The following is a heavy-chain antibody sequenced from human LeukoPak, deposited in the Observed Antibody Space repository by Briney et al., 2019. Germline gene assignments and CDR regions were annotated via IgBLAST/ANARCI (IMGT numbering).Heavy chain of an antibody. CDR1: GYTFTGYY. V-gene: IGHV1-2*02. CDR2: INANSGGT. Sequence: ASVKVSCKAFGYTFTGYYMHWVRQAPGQGLEWMGWINANSGGTNYAQKFQGRVTMTRDTSISTAYMELSRLRSDDTAVYYCARGDYYYDSSGYYEEIDYWGQGTLATVSS. J-gene: IGHJ4*02. CDR3: ARGDYYYDSSGYYEEIDY. D-gene: IGHD3-22*01.